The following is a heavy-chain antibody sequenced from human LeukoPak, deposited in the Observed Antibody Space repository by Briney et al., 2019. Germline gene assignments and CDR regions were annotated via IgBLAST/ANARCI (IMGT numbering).Heavy chain of an antibody. CDR2: ISWNSGSI. J-gene: IGHJ3*02. CDR3: AKTRYNGDGYNFGAFDI. CDR1: GFTFDDYA. D-gene: IGHD5-12*01. V-gene: IGHV3-9*01. Sequence: GGSLRLSCAASGFTFDDYAMPWVRQAPGKGLEWVSGISWNSGSIGYADSVKGRFTISRDNAKNSLYLQMNSLRAEDTALYYCAKTRYNGDGYNFGAFDIWGQGTMVTVSS.